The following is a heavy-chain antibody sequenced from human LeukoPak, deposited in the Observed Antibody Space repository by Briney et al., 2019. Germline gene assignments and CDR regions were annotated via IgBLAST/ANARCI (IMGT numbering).Heavy chain of an antibody. CDR2: IYYSGST. Sequence: SETLSLTCTVSGGSISSYYWSWLRQPPGKGLEWLGYIYYSGSTNYNPSLKSRVTISVDTSKNQFSLKLSSVTAADTAVYYCARVRQGHSSTSINYYYYYMDVWGKGTTVTVSS. CDR1: GGSISSYY. J-gene: IGHJ6*03. D-gene: IGHD2-2*01. CDR3: ARVRQGHSSTSINYYYYYMDV. V-gene: IGHV4-59*01.